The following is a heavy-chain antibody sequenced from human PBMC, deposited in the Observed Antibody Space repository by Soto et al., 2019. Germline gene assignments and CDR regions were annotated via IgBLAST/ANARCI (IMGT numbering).Heavy chain of an antibody. CDR2: IYHTGST. CDR1: GGSMKSYY. Sequence: QVLLQESGPGLVKPSETLSLTCTVSGGSMKSYYWSWIRQPPGKGLEWIGYIYHTGSTKYNPSLKSRVTMSVDKSKNQFSLQLSSVTAADTAVYYCARGGDYYDSTGYPYFQHWGQGTLVTVSS. D-gene: IGHD3-22*01. J-gene: IGHJ1*01. V-gene: IGHV4-59*01. CDR3: ARGGDYYDSTGYPYFQH.